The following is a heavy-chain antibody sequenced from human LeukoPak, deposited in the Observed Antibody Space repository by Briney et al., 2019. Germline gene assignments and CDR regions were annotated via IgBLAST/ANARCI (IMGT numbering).Heavy chain of an antibody. CDR3: ARAPYYYDSSGYLLTHFDY. D-gene: IGHD3-22*01. CDR2: INPNSGGT. Sequence: GASVKVSCTASGYTFSGYYMHWVRQAPGQGLEWMGWINPNSGGTNYAQKFQGRVTMTRDTSITTASMELSRLTSDDTAVYYCARAPYYYDSSGYLLTHFDYWGQGTLVTASS. J-gene: IGHJ4*02. V-gene: IGHV1-2*02. CDR1: GYTFSGYY.